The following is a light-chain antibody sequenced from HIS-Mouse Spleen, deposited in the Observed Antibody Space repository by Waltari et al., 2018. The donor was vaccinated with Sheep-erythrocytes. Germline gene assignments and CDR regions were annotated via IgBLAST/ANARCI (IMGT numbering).Light chain of an antibody. CDR2: QDS. J-gene: IGLJ2*01. CDR1: KLGDKY. CDR3: QAWDSSTVV. V-gene: IGLV3-1*01. Sequence: SYELTQPPSVSVSPGQTASITCSGDKLGDKYACWYQQKPGHSPVLVIYQDSKRPSGIPERVSGSNSGNTATLTLSGTQAMDEADYYCQAWDSSTVVFGGGTKLTVL.